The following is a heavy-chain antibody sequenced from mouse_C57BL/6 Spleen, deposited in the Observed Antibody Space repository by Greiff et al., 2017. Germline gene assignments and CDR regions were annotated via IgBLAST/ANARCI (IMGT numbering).Heavy chain of an antibody. Sequence: QVQLQQPGAELVKPGASVKMSCKASGYTFTSYWITWVKQRPGQGLEWIGDIYPGSGSTNYNEKFKSKATLTVDTSSSTAYMQLSSLTSEDSAVYYCARSGDAMAPFAYGGQGTLVTVSA. D-gene: IGHD4-1*01. V-gene: IGHV1-55*01. CDR3: ARSGDAMAPFAY. J-gene: IGHJ3*01. CDR2: IYPGSGST. CDR1: GYTFTSYW.